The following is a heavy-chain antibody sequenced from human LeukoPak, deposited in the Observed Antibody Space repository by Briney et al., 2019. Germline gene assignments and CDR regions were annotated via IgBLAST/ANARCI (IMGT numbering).Heavy chain of an antibody. J-gene: IGHJ6*03. CDR2: IKQDGSEK. CDR1: GFTFSSYW. D-gene: IGHD1-26*01. V-gene: IGHV3-7*01. CDR3: ARDLGGNHYYYYYMDV. Sequence: GGSLRLSCAASGFTFSSYWMSWVRQAPGKGLEWVANIKQDGSEKYYVDSVEGRFTISRDNAKNSLYLQMNSLRAEDTAVYYCARDLGGNHYYYYYMDVWGKGTTVTVSS.